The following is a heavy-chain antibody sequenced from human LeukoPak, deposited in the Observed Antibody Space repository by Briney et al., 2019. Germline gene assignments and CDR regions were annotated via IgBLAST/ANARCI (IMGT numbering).Heavy chain of an antibody. CDR3: ARGMGYGDYGTKGV. D-gene: IGHD4-17*01. J-gene: IGHJ6*02. Sequence: ASVKVSCKASGYTFTSYYMHWVRQAPGQGLEWMGWINPNSGGTNYAQKFQGRVTMTRDTSISTAYMELSRLRSDDTAVYYCARGMGYGDYGTKGVWGQGTTVTVSS. CDR2: INPNSGGT. CDR1: GYTFTSYY. V-gene: IGHV1-2*02.